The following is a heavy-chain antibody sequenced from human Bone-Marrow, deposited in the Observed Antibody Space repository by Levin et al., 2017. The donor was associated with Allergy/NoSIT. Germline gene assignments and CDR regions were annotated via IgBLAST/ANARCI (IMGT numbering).Heavy chain of an antibody. J-gene: IGHJ6*03. Sequence: GGSLRLSCAASGFTFSSYGMHWVRQAPGKGLEWVAVIWYDGSNKYYADSVKGRFTISRDNSKNTLYLQMNSLRAEDTAVYYCARVRADYYGSGSYYNYYDYYMDVWGKGTTVTVSS. CDR3: ARVRADYYGSGSYYNYYDYYMDV. CDR1: GFTFSSYG. V-gene: IGHV3-33*01. D-gene: IGHD3-10*01. CDR2: IWYDGSNK.